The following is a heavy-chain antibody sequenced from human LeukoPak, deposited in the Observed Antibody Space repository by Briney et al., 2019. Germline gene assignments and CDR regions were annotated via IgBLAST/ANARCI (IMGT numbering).Heavy chain of an antibody. CDR3: ASDKTWKPDY. D-gene: IGHD1-1*01. CDR1: GYSFTTYG. Sequence: ASGKVSCKASGYSFTTYGFSWVRQAPGQGLEGMGWISAYNGNTNYAQRLQGRVTITTDTSTSTVYMELRSLRSDDTAVYYCASDKTWKPDYWGQGTLVTVSS. CDR2: ISAYNGNT. J-gene: IGHJ4*02. V-gene: IGHV1-18*01.